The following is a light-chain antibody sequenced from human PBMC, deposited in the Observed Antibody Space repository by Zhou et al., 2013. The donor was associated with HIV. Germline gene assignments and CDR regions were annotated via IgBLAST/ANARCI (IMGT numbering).Light chain of an antibody. CDR3: QKYNSAPRT. CDR1: QSISSY. CDR2: SAS. V-gene: IGKV1-27*01. Sequence: DIQMTQSPSSLSASVGDRVTITCRASQSISSYLNWYQQKPGKAPKLLIYSASTLQSGVPSRFSGSGSGTDFTLTISGLQPEDVATFYCQKYNSAPRTFGQGTKVEIK. J-gene: IGKJ1*01.